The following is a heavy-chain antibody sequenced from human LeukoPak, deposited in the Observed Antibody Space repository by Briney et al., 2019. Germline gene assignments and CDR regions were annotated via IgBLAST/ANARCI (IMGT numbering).Heavy chain of an antibody. Sequence: ASVKVSCKASGYTFTSYGIGWVRQAPGQGLEWMGWISAYNGNTNYAQKLQGRVTMTTDTSTSTAYMELRSLRSDDTAVYYCARDLVRWFGEGGYFDYWGQGTLVTVSS. CDR3: ARDLVRWFGEGGYFDY. V-gene: IGHV1-18*01. D-gene: IGHD3-10*01. CDR2: ISAYNGNT. J-gene: IGHJ4*02. CDR1: GYTFTSYG.